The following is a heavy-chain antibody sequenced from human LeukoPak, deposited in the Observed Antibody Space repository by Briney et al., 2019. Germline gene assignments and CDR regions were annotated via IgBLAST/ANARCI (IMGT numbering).Heavy chain of an antibody. D-gene: IGHD2-2*01. CDR3: AREPESPYCSSTSCYWAYMDV. CDR2: MIPIFGTA. Sequence: SVKVSCXASGGTFSSYAISWVRQAPGQGLGWMGRMIPIFGTANYAQKFQGRVTITTDESTSTAYMELSSLRSEDTAVYYCAREPESPYCSSTSCYWAYMDVWGKGTTVTVSS. J-gene: IGHJ6*03. V-gene: IGHV1-69*05. CDR1: GGTFSSYA.